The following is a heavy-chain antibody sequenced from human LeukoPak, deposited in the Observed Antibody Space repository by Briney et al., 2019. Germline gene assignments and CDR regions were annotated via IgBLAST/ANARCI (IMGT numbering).Heavy chain of an antibody. D-gene: IGHD4-17*01. CDR1: GFTFSDYY. CDR2: ISSSGSTI. CDR3: ARNDQDYGDYDY. V-gene: IGHV3-11*04. Sequence: GGSLRLSCVASGFTFSDYYMSWIRQAPGKGLEWVSYISSSGSTIYYADSAKGRFTISRDNAKNSLYLQMNSLRAEDTAVYYCARNDQDYGDYDYWGQGTLVTVSS. J-gene: IGHJ4*02.